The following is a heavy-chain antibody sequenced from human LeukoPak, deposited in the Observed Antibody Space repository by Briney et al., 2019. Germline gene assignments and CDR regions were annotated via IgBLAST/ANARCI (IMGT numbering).Heavy chain of an antibody. CDR1: GGSVSSGSYY. V-gene: IGHV4-61*01. CDR2: IYYSGST. Sequence: SETLSLTCTVSGGSVSSGSYYWSWIRQPPGNGLDWIGYIYYSGSTNYNPSLKSRVTISVDTSKNQFSLKLSSVTAADTAVFYCARVASGYDVFDIWGQGTMVTVSS. J-gene: IGHJ3*02. CDR3: ARVASGYDVFDI. D-gene: IGHD3-3*01.